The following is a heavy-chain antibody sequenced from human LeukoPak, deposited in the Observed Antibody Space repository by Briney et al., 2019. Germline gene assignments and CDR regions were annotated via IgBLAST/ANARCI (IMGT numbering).Heavy chain of an antibody. Sequence: SETLSLTCTVSGGSVSSGSFYWGWARQPPGKGLEWIGSGSTYYNPSLKSRVTISVDTSRNQFSLKLTSVTAADTAVYYCARTGGYMVWGVQNWFDPWGQGTLVTDSS. J-gene: IGHJ5*02. CDR2: GST. V-gene: IGHV4-39*01. CDR3: ARTGGYMVWGVQNWFDP. D-gene: IGHD3-10*01. CDR1: GGSVSSGSFY.